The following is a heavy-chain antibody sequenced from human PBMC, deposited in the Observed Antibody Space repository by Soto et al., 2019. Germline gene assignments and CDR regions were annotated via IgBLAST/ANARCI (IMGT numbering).Heavy chain of an antibody. CDR3: AAEGYSSSWAVNYYSTTVWTS. V-gene: IGHV4-39*01. D-gene: IGHD6-13*01. CDR1: GGSISSSSYY. CDR2: IYYSGST. J-gene: IGHJ6*02. Sequence: SETLSLTCTVSGGSISSSSYYWGWIRQPPGKGLEWIGSIYYSGSTYYNPSLKSRVTISVDTSKNQFSLKLSSVTAADTAVYYCAAEGYSSSWAVNYYSTTVWTSGAKGPRSPSP.